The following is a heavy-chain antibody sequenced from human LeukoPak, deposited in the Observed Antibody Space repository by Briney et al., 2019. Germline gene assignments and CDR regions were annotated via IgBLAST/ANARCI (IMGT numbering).Heavy chain of an antibody. CDR1: VFTFSSYA. CDR2: ISYDGSNK. Sequence: GGSLRLSCAASVFTFSSYAMHWVSQAPGKGLEWVAVISYDGSNKYYADSVKGRFTISRDNSKNTLYLQMNSLRAEDTAVYYCARDSPPDLFTRIAVAGTGLVDYWGQGTLVTVSS. V-gene: IGHV3-30*04. J-gene: IGHJ4*02. CDR3: ARDSPPDLFTRIAVAGTGLVDY. D-gene: IGHD6-19*01.